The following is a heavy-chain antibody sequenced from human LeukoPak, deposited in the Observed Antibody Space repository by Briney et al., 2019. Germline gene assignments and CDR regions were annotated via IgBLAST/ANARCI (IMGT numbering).Heavy chain of an antibody. V-gene: IGHV1-69*05. Sequence: GSSVKVSCKASGGSFNAYAISWVRQAPGQGLEWMGGVIPIFGTSNYAQKLQGRVTISTDESTSTAYMEVSSLRSEDTAIYYCARGLDASMATAYDYWGQGTLVTVSS. CDR2: VIPIFGTS. CDR3: ARGLDASMATAYDY. CDR1: GGSFNAYA. J-gene: IGHJ4*02. D-gene: IGHD5-18*01.